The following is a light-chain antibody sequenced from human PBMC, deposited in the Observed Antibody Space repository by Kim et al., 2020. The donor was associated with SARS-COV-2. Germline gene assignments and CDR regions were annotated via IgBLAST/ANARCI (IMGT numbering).Light chain of an antibody. V-gene: IGKV1-5*03. Sequence: SASVGDRFTITCRASQSIANWLSWYQQKPGTAPKVLIYKASNLQRGVPSRFSGSGSGTEFTLTISSLQPDYFATYYCQQYNSDSSIFGQGTKLEI. CDR3: QQYNSDSSI. CDR1: QSIANW. J-gene: IGKJ2*01. CDR2: KAS.